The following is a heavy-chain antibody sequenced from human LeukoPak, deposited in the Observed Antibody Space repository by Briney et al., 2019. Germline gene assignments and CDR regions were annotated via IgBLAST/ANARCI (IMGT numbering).Heavy chain of an antibody. J-gene: IGHJ3*02. CDR2: VWYDGRNT. CDR1: GFTFSSYG. Sequence: GGSLRLSCAASGFTFSSYGMHWVRQAPGKGLGWVAVVWYDGRNTNYAESVKGRFTISRDNSKNTLYLQMNSLRAEDTAVYYCATLWALSAFDIWGQGTKVTVSS. CDR3: ATLWALSAFDI. D-gene: IGHD3-16*01. V-gene: IGHV3-33*01.